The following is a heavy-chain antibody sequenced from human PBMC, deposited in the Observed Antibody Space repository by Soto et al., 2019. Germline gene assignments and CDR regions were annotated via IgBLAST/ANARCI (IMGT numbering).Heavy chain of an antibody. J-gene: IGHJ6*02. CDR2: MSYGGSNK. Sequence: AGSLRASCAASGFPFSSYGMPWVRQAHAKGLEWVASMSYGGSNKYYADSVKGRFSISRDNSKNRLYLQMNSLRGEDTAVYHCTKDMDYYYDNSGSPHHYYYAMDVWGQGTTVTVSS. CDR3: TKDMDYYYDNSGSPHHYYYAMDV. CDR1: GFPFSSYG. D-gene: IGHD3-22*01. V-gene: IGHV3-30*13.